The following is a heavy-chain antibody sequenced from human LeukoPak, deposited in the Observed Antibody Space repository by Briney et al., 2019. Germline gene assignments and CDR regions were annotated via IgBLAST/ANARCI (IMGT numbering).Heavy chain of an antibody. CDR2: IYYSGST. J-gene: IGHJ4*02. D-gene: IGHD3-10*01. CDR1: GGSISSYY. CDR3: ARQVAVGLSGDY. V-gene: IGHV4-59*08. Sequence: ASETLSLTCTVSGGSISSYYWSWIRQPPGKGLEWIGYIYYSGSTNYNPSLKSRVTISVDTSKNQFSLKLSSVTAADTAVYYCARQVAVGLSGDYWGQGTLVTVSS.